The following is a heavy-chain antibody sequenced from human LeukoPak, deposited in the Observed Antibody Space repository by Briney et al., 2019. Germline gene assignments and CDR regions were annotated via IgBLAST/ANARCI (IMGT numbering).Heavy chain of an antibody. CDR3: ARAGGTYCSSTSCPLDY. Sequence: GGSLRLSCAASGFTFSDYYMSWIRQAPGKGLEWVSVIYSGGSTYYADSVKGRFTISRDNSKNTLYLQMNSLRAEDTAVYYCARAGGTYCSSTSCPLDYWGQGTLVTVSS. D-gene: IGHD2-2*01. CDR1: GFTFSDYY. V-gene: IGHV3-53*01. CDR2: IYSGGST. J-gene: IGHJ4*02.